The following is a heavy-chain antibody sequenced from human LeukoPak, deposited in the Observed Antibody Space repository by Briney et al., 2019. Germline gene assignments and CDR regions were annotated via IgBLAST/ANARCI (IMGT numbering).Heavy chain of an antibody. CDR1: GFTFTSYW. V-gene: IGHV3-7*03. CDR3: ARIQLFHGDFDY. D-gene: IGHD3-10*02. J-gene: IGHJ4*02. Sequence: GGSLRLSCAVSGFTFTSYWMSWVRQAPGKGLEWVASIKDGGSVKYYVDSVKGRFTISRDNAKNSLHLQMYSLRAEDTAVYYCARIQLFHGDFDYWGQGTPVTVSS. CDR2: IKDGGSVK.